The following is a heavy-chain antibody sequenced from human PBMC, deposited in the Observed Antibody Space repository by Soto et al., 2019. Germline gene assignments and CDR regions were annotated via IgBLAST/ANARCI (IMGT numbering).Heavy chain of an antibody. Sequence: PGGSLRLSCAASGFTFDDYAMHWVRQAPGKGLEWVSGISWNSGSIGYADSVKGRFTISRDNAKNSLYLQMNSLRAEDTALYHYAKDIEVRGVRSYYYMDVWGKGTTVTVSS. CDR3: AKDIEVRGVRSYYYMDV. CDR1: GFTFDDYA. D-gene: IGHD3-10*01. CDR2: ISWNSGSI. V-gene: IGHV3-9*01. J-gene: IGHJ6*03.